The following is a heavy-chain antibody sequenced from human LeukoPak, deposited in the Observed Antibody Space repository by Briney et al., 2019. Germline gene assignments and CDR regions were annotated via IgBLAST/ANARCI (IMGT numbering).Heavy chain of an antibody. V-gene: IGHV3-48*01. D-gene: IGHD3-22*01. CDR3: AIGDGGYSIENPAYGMDV. CDR2: ISSSSSTI. CDR1: GFTFGSYS. J-gene: IGHJ6*02. Sequence: PGGSLRLSCSASGFTFGSYSMNWVRQAPGKGLEWVSYISSSSSTIYYADSVKGRFTISRDNAKNSLYLQMNSLRAEDTAVYYCAIGDGGYSIENPAYGMDVWGQGTTVTVSS.